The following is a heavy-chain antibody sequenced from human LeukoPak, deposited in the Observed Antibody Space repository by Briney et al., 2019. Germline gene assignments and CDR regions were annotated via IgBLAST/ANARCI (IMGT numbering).Heavy chain of an antibody. J-gene: IGHJ4*02. V-gene: IGHV3-23*01. D-gene: IGHD2-15*01. CDR3: AKGDCSGGSCYSGFDY. Sequence: GGSLRLSCAASGFTFSSYAMSWVRQAPGKGLEWVSAISGSGGSTYYADSVKGRFTMSRDNSKNTLYVQMNSLRAKDTAVYYCAKGDCSGGSCYSGFDYWGQGTLXXVSS. CDR2: ISGSGGST. CDR1: GFTFSSYA.